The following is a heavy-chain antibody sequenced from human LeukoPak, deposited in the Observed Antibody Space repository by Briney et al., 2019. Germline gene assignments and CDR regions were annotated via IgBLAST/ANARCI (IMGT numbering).Heavy chain of an antibody. Sequence: GGSLRLSCAASGFTFSSYEMNWVRQAPGKGLEWVSVISSSSTYIYYADSVNGRFTISRDNAKNSLYLQMNSLRAEDTAVYYCVRLGFCNGGGGDCYGYYYMDVWGKGTTVTVSS. CDR2: ISSSSTYI. V-gene: IGHV3-48*03. CDR3: VRLGFCNGGGGDCYGYYYMDV. D-gene: IGHD2-8*02. J-gene: IGHJ6*03. CDR1: GFTFSSYE.